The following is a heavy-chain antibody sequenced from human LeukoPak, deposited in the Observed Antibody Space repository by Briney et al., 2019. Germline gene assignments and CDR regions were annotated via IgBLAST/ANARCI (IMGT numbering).Heavy chain of an antibody. CDR1: GGSISSYY. J-gene: IGHJ4*02. CDR2: IYYSGST. CDR3: ARADFWSGYKTLFDY. Sequence: SETLSLACTVSGGSISSYYWSWIRQPPGKGLEWIGYIYYSGSTNYNPSLKSRVTISVDTSKNQFSLKLSSVTAADTAVYYCARADFWSGYKTLFDYWGQGTLVTVSS. D-gene: IGHD3-3*01. V-gene: IGHV4-59*01.